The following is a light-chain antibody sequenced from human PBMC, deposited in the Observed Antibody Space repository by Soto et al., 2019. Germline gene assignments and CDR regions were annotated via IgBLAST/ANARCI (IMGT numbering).Light chain of an antibody. V-gene: IGLV2-14*03. J-gene: IGLJ3*02. CDR3: ASYTGSSPYV. CDR1: SGDVCFYDF. CDR2: GVT. Sequence: QSVLTQPASMSGSPGQSITISCTGTSGDVCFYDFVSWYQQHPGNVPRLIIYGVTKRPSGVSHRFSGSKSGNTASLTISGLQVEDEADYSCASYTGSSPYVFGGGSQLTVL.